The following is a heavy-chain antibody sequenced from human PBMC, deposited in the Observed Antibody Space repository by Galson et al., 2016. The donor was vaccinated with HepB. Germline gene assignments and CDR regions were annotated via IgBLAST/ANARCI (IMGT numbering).Heavy chain of an antibody. D-gene: IGHD6-19*01. CDR1: GITFSDAW. J-gene: IGHJ4*02. CDR2: ISSNGRTI. CDR3: ARRAVAGTHPFDY. Sequence: SLRLSCAASGITFSDAWMNWIRQAPGKGLEWVSSISSNGRTIYEEDSVKGRFTISRDDAKDSLYLQMKNLRVEDTAVYYCARRAVAGTHPFDYWGQGTLVTVSS. V-gene: IGHV3-11*01.